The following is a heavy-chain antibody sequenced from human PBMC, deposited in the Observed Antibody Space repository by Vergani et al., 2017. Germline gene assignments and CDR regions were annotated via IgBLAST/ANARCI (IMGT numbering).Heavy chain of an antibody. J-gene: IGHJ4*02. CDR2: IYYSGST. D-gene: IGHD3-9*01. Sequence: QLQLQESGPGLVKPSETLSLTCTVSGGPISSSSYYWGWIRQPPGKGLEWIGSIYYSGSTYYNPSLKSRVTISVDTSKNQFSLKLSSVTAADTAVYYCARQYYDILTGYYQRIDYWGQGTLVTVSS. CDR1: GGPISSSSYY. CDR3: ARQYYDILTGYYQRIDY. V-gene: IGHV4-39*01.